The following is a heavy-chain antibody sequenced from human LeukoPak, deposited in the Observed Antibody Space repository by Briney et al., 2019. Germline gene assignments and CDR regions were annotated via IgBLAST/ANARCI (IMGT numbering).Heavy chain of an antibody. CDR3: AELGITMIGGV. J-gene: IGHJ6*04. D-gene: IGHD3-10*02. V-gene: IGHV3-48*03. CDR2: ISSSGSTI. Sequence: GGSLTLSCAASGFTFSSYEMNWVRQAPGRGLEWVSYISSSGSTIYYADSVKGRFTISRDNAKNSLYLQMNSLRAEDTAVYYCAELGITMIGGVWGKGTTVTISS. CDR1: GFTFSSYE.